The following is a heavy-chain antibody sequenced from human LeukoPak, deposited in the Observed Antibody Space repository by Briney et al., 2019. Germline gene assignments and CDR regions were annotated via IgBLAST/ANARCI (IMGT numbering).Heavy chain of an antibody. CDR2: IYTSGST. J-gene: IGHJ4*02. CDR3: ARASYSSGLDY. V-gene: IGHV4-39*07. CDR1: GGSISSTNYL. D-gene: IGHD6-19*01. Sequence: PSETLSLTCTVSGGSISSTNYLWGWIRQPPGKGLEWIGRIYTSGSTNYNPSLKSRVTISVDTSKNQFSLKLSSVTAADTAVYYCARASYSSGLDYWGQGTLVTVSS.